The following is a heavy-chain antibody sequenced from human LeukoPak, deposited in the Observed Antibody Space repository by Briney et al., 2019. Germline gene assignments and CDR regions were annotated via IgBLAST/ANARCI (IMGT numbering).Heavy chain of an antibody. CDR1: GGSFSGYY. J-gene: IGHJ5*02. CDR3: ARGGGTKRKLIVEVPAARWKNWFDP. CDR2: INHSGST. D-gene: IGHD2-2*01. V-gene: IGHV4-34*01. Sequence: SETLSLTCAVYGGSFSGYYWSWIRQPPGKGLEWIGEINHSGSTNYNPSLKSRVTISVDTSKNQFSLKLSSVTAADTAVYYCARGGGTKRKLIVEVPAARWKNWFDPWGQGTLVTVSS.